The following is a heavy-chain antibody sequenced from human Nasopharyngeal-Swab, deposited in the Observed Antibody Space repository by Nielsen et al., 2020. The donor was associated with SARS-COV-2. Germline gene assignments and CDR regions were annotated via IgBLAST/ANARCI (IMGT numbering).Heavy chain of an antibody. D-gene: IGHD3-10*01. Sequence: GESLNISCAASGFTFRSYTVNWVRQAPGKGLEWVSSISSSGTYIYYADSVKGRFTISRDNAKNSLYLQMNSLRAEDTAVYYCARDYGIGAYFYYGMDVWGQGTTVTVSS. J-gene: IGHJ6*02. CDR1: GFTFRSYT. V-gene: IGHV3-21*01. CDR3: ARDYGIGAYFYYGMDV. CDR2: ISSSGTYI.